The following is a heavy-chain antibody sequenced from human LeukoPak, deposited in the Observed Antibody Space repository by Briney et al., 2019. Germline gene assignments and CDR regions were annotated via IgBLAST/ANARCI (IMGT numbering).Heavy chain of an antibody. D-gene: IGHD5-18*01. CDR3: ARDRRGYSYG. J-gene: IGHJ4*02. CDR1: GGSISSSSYY. Sequence: PSETLSLTCTVSGGSISSSSYYWGWIRQRPGKGLEWSGRIYTSGSTNYNPSLKSRVTISVDTSKNQFSLKLSSVTAADTAVYYCARDRRGYSYGWGQGTLVTVSS. V-gene: IGHV4-39*07. CDR2: IYTSGST.